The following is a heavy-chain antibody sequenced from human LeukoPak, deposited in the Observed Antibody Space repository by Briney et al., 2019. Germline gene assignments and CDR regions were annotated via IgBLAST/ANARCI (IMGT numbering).Heavy chain of an antibody. CDR2: IYYSGST. D-gene: IGHD3-22*01. Sequence: SETLSLTCTVSGGSISSYYWSWIRQPPGKGLEWIGYIYYSGSTNCNPSLKSRVTISVDTSKNQFSLKLSSVTAADTAVYYCARVSASSGYEYFQHWGQGTLVTVSS. J-gene: IGHJ1*01. CDR1: GGSISSYY. CDR3: ARVSASSGYEYFQH. V-gene: IGHV4-59*01.